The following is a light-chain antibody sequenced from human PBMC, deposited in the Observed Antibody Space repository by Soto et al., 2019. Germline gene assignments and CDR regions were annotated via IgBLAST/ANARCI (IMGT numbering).Light chain of an antibody. CDR3: QQRSNGPPIT. J-gene: IGKJ5*01. CDR1: QSVSSY. Sequence: EIVLTQSPVTLSLSPGERATLSCRASQSVSSYLAWYQQKPGQAPRLLIYDASNRATGIPARFSGSGSGTDFTLTIDNLEPEDVAVYYCQQRSNGPPITFGQGTRLEIK. CDR2: DAS. V-gene: IGKV3-11*01.